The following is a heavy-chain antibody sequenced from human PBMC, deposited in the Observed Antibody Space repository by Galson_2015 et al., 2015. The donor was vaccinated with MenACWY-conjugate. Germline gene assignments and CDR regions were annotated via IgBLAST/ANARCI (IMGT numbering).Heavy chain of an antibody. V-gene: IGHV3-7*03. J-gene: IGHJ6*02. CDR3: ARGHYGMDV. CDR2: IKKDGSEK. Sequence: SLRLSCAASGFTFRSYWMTWVRQAPGKGLEWVATIKKDGSEKYYVDSVKGRFTISRDNIKNSMFLEMNSLRAEDTAVYYCARGHYGMDVWGQGTTVTASS. CDR1: GFTFRSYW.